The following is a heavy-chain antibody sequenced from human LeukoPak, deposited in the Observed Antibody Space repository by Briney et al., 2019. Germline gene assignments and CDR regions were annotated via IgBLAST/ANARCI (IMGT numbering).Heavy chain of an antibody. CDR3: AKDIQTYYYDSSPSYDI. Sequence: GGSLRLSCAASGFSFSSYAMSWVRQAPGMGPEWVSGICGNSGSTYYADSVKGRFTISRDNAKNSLYLQMNSLRAEDTALYYCAKDIQTYYYDSSPSYDIWGQGTMVTVSS. J-gene: IGHJ3*02. D-gene: IGHD3-22*01. CDR1: GFSFSSYA. CDR2: ICGNSGST. V-gene: IGHV3-23*01.